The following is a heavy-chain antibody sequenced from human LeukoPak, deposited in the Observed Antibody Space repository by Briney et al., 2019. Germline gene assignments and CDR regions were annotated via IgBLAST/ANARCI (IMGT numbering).Heavy chain of an antibody. CDR1: GLTFSSYS. CDR2: ISSSSSYI. J-gene: IGHJ5*02. Sequence: GGSLRLSCAASGLTFSSYSMNWVRQAPGKGLEWVSSISSSSSYIYYADPVKGRFTISRDNAKNSLYLQMNSLRAEDTAVYYCARGQGSDIYNWFDPWGQGTLVTVSS. V-gene: IGHV3-21*01. CDR3: ARGQGSDIYNWFDP.